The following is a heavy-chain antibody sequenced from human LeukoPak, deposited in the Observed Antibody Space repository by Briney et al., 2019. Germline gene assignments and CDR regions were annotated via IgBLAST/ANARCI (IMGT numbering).Heavy chain of an antibody. V-gene: IGHV4-39*07. D-gene: IGHD4-17*01. CDR2: IYYSGST. CDR1: GGSISSSSYY. Sequence: MTSETLSLTCTVSGGSISSSSYYWGWIRQPPGKGLEWIGSIYYSGSTYYNPSLKSRVTISVDTSKNQFSLKLSSVTAADTAVYYCARRVTTKGCFDYWGQGTLVTVSS. J-gene: IGHJ4*02. CDR3: ARRVTTKGCFDY.